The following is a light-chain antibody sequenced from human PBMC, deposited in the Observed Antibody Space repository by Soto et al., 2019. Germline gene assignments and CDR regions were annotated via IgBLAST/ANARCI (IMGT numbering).Light chain of an antibody. Sequence: QSALTQPRSVSGSPGQSVTISCTGTSSDVGGYNYVSWSQQHPGKAPKLMIYDVNKRPSGVPARFSGSKSGNTASLTISWLQADDEADYYCYSYTGSYTWVFGGGTKVTVL. CDR3: YSYTGSYTWV. CDR2: DVN. CDR1: SSDVGGYNY. J-gene: IGLJ3*02. V-gene: IGLV2-11*02.